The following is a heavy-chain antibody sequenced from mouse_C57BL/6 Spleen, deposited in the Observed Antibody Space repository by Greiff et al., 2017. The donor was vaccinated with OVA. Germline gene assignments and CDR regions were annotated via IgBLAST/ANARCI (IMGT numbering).Heavy chain of an antibody. V-gene: IGHV1-26*01. J-gene: IGHJ4*01. Sequence: VQLQQSGPELVKPGASVKISCKASGYTFTDYYMNWVKQSHGKSLEWIGDINPNNGGTSYNQKFKGKATLTVDKSSSTAYMELRSLTSEDSAVYYCARAGSSPYYAMDYWGQGTSVTVSS. CDR2: INPNNGGT. CDR1: GYTFTDYY. D-gene: IGHD1-1*01. CDR3: ARAGSSPYYAMDY.